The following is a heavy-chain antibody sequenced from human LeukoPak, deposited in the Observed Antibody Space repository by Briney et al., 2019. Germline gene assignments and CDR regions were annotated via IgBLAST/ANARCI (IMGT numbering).Heavy chain of an antibody. CDR3: ARDLGKIGGNSSPFDY. D-gene: IGHD4-23*01. CDR1: GFTFRSYA. Sequence: GGSLRLSCAGSGFTFRSYAMSWVRQSPVKGLEWVSAISDSGDGTYYADSVKARFTTSRDNSKNTVYLEMSSLRAEDTAVYYCARDLGKIGGNSSPFDYWGQGTLVTVSS. V-gene: IGHV3-23*01. J-gene: IGHJ4*02. CDR2: ISDSGDGT.